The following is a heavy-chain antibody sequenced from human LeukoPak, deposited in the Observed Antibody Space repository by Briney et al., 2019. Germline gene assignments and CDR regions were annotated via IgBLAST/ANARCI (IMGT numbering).Heavy chain of an antibody. V-gene: IGHV4-34*01. CDR1: GGSFSAYY. J-gene: IGHJ4*02. CDR3: AARRFDYGFRTPFHY. Sequence: SETLSLTCAVYGGSFSAYYWNWIRQSPGKGLEWIGEINHSGSTSYNPSLKSRVTISGDTSKNQFSLRLSSVSAADTAVYYCAARRFDYGFRTPFHYWGQGNLVTVSS. D-gene: IGHD3-16*01. CDR2: INHSGST.